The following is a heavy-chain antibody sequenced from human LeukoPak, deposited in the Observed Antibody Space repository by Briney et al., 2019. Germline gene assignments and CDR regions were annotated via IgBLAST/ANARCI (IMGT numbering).Heavy chain of an antibody. CDR1: GFTFSNSG. D-gene: IGHD6-13*01. V-gene: IGHV3-21*01. CDR2: ISTSGSET. CDR3: ARGGGSGRYGLPFDS. J-gene: IGHJ4*02. Sequence: GGSLRLSCAASGFTFSNSGMSWVRQAPGKGLEWVSAISTSGSETHYADSVKGRFTISRDNAKNSVYLQMNSLTDEDTAVYYCARGGGSGRYGLPFDSWGQGTLVTVSS.